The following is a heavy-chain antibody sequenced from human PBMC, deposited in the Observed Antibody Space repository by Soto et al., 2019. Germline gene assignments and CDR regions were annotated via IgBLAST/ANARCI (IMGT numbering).Heavy chain of an antibody. CDR2: MNPNSGNT. J-gene: IGHJ3*02. D-gene: IGHD6-19*01. V-gene: IGHV1-8*01. Sequence: ASVKVSCKASGYTFTSYDINWVRQATGQGLEWMGWMNPNSGNTGYAQKFQGRVTMTRNTSISTAYMELSSLRSGDTAVYYCAIGIAVALDAFDIWGQGTMVTVSS. CDR1: GYTFTSYD. CDR3: AIGIAVALDAFDI.